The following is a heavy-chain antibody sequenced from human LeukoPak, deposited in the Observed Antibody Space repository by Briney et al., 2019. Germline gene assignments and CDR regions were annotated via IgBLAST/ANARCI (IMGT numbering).Heavy chain of an antibody. CDR3: ARDPYSSSSGGIEC. V-gene: IGHV3-7*01. J-gene: IGHJ4*02. Sequence: GGSLRLCCAASGFTFSSYWMSWVRQAPGKGLEWVANIKQDGSEKYYVDSVKGRFTISRDNAKNSLYLQMNSLRAEDTAVYYCARDPYSSSSGGIECWGQGTLVTVSS. CDR2: IKQDGSEK. D-gene: IGHD6-6*01. CDR1: GFTFSSYW.